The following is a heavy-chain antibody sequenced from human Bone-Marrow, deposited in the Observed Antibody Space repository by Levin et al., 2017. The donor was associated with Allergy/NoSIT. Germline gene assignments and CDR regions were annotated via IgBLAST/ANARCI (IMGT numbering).Heavy chain of an antibody. V-gene: IGHV3-11*01. CDR1: GFTFSNYY. J-gene: IGHJ4*02. Sequence: NPGGSLRLSCEVSGFTFSNYYMIWIRQAPGKGLEWVSDISNSGGAIYYADSVKGRFTISRDNAKNSLYLQMNSLRVEDTAVYYCARGTAPPDYWGQGTLVTVSS. CDR3: ARGTAPPDY. D-gene: IGHD5-18*01. CDR2: ISNSGGAI.